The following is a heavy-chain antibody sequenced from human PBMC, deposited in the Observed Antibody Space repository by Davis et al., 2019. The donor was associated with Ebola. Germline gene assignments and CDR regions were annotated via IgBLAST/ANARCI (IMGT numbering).Heavy chain of an antibody. CDR1: RFTFSSYG. D-gene: IGHD3-16*01. CDR2: ISYDGSNK. V-gene: IGHV3-30*03. Sequence: GGSLRLSCAASRFTFSSYGMHWVRQAPGKGLEWVAFISYDGSNKYYGDSVKGRFTISRDNSKNTLYLQMNSLRVEDTAVYYCARILMITFGGVMGYWGQGTLVTVSS. CDR3: ARILMITFGGVMGY. J-gene: IGHJ4*02.